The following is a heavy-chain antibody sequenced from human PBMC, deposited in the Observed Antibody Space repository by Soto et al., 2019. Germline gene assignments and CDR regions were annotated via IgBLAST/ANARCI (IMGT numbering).Heavy chain of an antibody. V-gene: IGHV1-46*01. D-gene: IGHD5-18*01. CDR1: GYTFTSYY. CDR2: FNPTGDTA. Sequence: ASVKVSCKASGYTFTSYYIHWVRQAPGQGLEWMGIFNPTGDTASYAQKLQGRVTMTRDTSTGTAYMELGSLRSEDTAVYYCARGGRIVDTGIGYYYYHAMDVWGQGTTVTAP. CDR3: ARGGRIVDTGIGYYYYHAMDV. J-gene: IGHJ6*02.